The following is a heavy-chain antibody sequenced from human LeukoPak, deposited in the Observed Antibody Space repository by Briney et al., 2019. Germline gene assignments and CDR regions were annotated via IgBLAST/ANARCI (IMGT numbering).Heavy chain of an antibody. CDR2: ISYDGSNK. CDR1: GFTFSSYA. Sequence: GRSLRLSCAASGFTFSSYAMHWVRQAPGKGLEWVAVISYDGSNKYYADSVKGRFTISRDNSKNTLYLQMNSLRAEDTAVYYCSCLWGGVYYFDYWGQGTLVTVSS. J-gene: IGHJ4*02. CDR3: SCLWGGVYYFDY. D-gene: IGHD2-2*01. V-gene: IGHV3-30*04.